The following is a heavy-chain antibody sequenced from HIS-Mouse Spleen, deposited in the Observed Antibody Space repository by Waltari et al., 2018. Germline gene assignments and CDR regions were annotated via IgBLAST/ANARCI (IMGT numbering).Heavy chain of an antibody. D-gene: IGHD1-1*01. CDR2: MNPNSGNT. CDR3: ARGPPPGTPLDY. CDR1: GCTFTSYE. J-gene: IGHJ4*02. Sequence: VQLVQSGAEVKTPAAAVQVSCTASGCTFTSYEINWVLEATGQGLEWMGWMNPNSGNTGYAQKFQGRVTMTRNTSISTAYMELSSLRSEDTAVYYCARGPPPGTPLDYWGQGTLVTVSS. V-gene: IGHV1-8*01.